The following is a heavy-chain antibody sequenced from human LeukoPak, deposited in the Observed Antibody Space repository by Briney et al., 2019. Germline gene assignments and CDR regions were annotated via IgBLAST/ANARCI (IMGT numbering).Heavy chain of an antibody. Sequence: GGSLRLSCTASAFTFRSYAMTWVRQAPGKGLEWVSVITGSGGNTYYADSVKGRFTISRDNSKDTLYLQMNMRADDTAVYYCAKSVSGNIAAGLDYWGQGTLVTVSS. CDR1: AFTFRSYA. CDR3: AKSVSGNIAAGLDY. V-gene: IGHV3-23*01. J-gene: IGHJ4*02. CDR2: ITGSGGNT. D-gene: IGHD6-13*01.